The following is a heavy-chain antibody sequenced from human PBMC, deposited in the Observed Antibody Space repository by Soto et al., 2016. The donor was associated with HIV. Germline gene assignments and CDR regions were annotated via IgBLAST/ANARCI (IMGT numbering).Heavy chain of an antibody. Sequence: QVQLVESGGGLVKPGGSLRLSCAASGFTFSDFYMTWIRQAPGKGLEWISYISRNSRYTNYADSVKGRFTISRDNAKNSLYLQMNSLRDEDTAIYYCARELRFGSGSYYAYFDYWGQGTLVTVSP. CDR3: ARELRFGSGSYYAYFDY. J-gene: IGHJ4*02. D-gene: IGHD3-10*01. CDR2: ISRNSRYT. CDR1: GFTFSDFY. V-gene: IGHV3-11*05.